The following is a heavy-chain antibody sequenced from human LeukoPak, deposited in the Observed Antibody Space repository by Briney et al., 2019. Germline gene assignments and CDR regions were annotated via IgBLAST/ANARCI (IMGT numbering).Heavy chain of an antibody. Sequence: SGTLSLTCAVYGGSFSGYYWSWIRQPPGKGLEWIGEINHSGSTNYNPSLKSRLTISVDTSKNQFSLKLSSVTAADTAVYYCARGYYSSGWYAEYYFDYWGQGTLVTVSS. J-gene: IGHJ4*02. V-gene: IGHV4-34*01. CDR1: GGSFSGYY. CDR3: ARGYYSSGWYAEYYFDY. CDR2: INHSGST. D-gene: IGHD6-19*01.